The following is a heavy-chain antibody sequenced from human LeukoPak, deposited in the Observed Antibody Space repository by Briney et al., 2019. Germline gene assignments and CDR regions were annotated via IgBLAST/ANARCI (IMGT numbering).Heavy chain of an antibody. CDR2: IKQDGSEK. J-gene: IGHJ4*02. CDR3: ARGGLPTISYFDY. D-gene: IGHD4-11*01. Sequence: PGGSLRLSCAASGFTFSSYWMSWVRQAPGKGLEWVANIKQDGSEKYYVDSVKGRFTISRDNAKDSLYLQMNSLRAEDTAVYYCARGGLPTISYFDYWGQGTLVTVSS. V-gene: IGHV3-7*01. CDR1: GFTFSSYW.